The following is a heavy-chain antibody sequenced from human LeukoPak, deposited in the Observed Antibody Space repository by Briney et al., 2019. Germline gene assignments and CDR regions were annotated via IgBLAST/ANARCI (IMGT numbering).Heavy chain of an antibody. CDR3: ARDGGYGDYGSYYFDY. Sequence: GGSLRLSCAASGFTFSGYWMSWVRQAPGKGLEWVANIKQDGSEKYYVDSVKGRFTISRDNAKNSLYLQMNSLRAEDTAVYYCARDGGYGDYGSYYFDYWGQGTLVTVSS. CDR2: IKQDGSEK. D-gene: IGHD4-17*01. CDR1: GFTFSGYW. V-gene: IGHV3-7*01. J-gene: IGHJ4*02.